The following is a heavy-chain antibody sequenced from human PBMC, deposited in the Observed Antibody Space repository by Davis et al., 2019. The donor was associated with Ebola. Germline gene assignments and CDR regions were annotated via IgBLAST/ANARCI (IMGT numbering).Heavy chain of an antibody. Sequence: GESLKISCAASGFTFSSYAMSWVRQAPGKGLEWVSAISGSGGSTYYADSVKGRFTISRDNSKNTLSLLMNSVRGEDSAVYYCAKDKGFWVPPDWFGPWGQGVQVTVSS. CDR2: ISGSGGST. J-gene: IGHJ5*02. D-gene: IGHD3-16*01. CDR1: GFTFSSYA. V-gene: IGHV3-23*01. CDR3: AKDKGFWVPPDWFGP.